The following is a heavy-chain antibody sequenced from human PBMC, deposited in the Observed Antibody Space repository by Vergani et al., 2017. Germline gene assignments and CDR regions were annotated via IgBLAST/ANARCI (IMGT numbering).Heavy chain of an antibody. CDR3: AREMATIDIEDDYFDY. CDR1: GYTLTELS. J-gene: IGHJ4*02. CDR2: FDPEDGET. Sequence: VSCKVSGYTLTELSMHWVRQAPGKGLEWMGGFDPEDGETIYAQKFQGRVTMTEDTSTDTAYMELSSLRSEDTAVYYCAREMATIDIEDDYFDYWGQGTLVTVSS. D-gene: IGHD5-24*01. V-gene: IGHV1-24*01.